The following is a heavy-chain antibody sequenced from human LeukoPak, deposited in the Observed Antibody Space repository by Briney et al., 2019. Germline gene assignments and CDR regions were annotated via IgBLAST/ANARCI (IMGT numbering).Heavy chain of an antibody. D-gene: IGHD6-13*01. J-gene: IGHJ4*02. CDR3: ARNQFKAAIGTGDYFDH. Sequence: PSETLSLTCAVYGGSFSDYYWSWLRQPPGKGLEWIGEINHSGSTNYSPSLKSRVTISVDTSKNQFSLKLNSVTAADTAVYYCARNQFKAAIGTGDYFDHWGQGTLVTVSS. CDR2: INHSGST. CDR1: GGSFSDYY. V-gene: IGHV4-34*01.